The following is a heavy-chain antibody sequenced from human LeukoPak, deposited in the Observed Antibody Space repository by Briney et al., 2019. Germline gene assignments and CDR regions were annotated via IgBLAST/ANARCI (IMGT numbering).Heavy chain of an antibody. D-gene: IGHD4-17*01. V-gene: IGHV4-34*01. J-gene: IGHJ4*02. CDR1: GGSLTNYY. CDR2: INHSGST. Sequence: SETLSLTCTVSGGSLTNYYWSWIRQPPGKGLEWIGEINHSGSTNYNPSLKSRVTISVDTSKNQFSLKLSSVTAADTAVYYCARDYGDSDRGFDYWGQGTLVTVSS. CDR3: ARDYGDSDRGFDY.